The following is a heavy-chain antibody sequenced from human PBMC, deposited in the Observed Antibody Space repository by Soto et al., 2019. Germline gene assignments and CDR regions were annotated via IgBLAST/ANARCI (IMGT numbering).Heavy chain of an antibody. J-gene: IGHJ6*02. CDR3: ARARPAAIPHPGYYYGMDV. CDR1: GGSFSGCY. V-gene: IGHV4-34*01. Sequence: SETLSLTCAVYGGSFSGCYWSWIRQPPGKGLEWIGEINHSGSTNYNPSLKSRVTISVDTSKNQFSLKLSSVTAADTAVYYCARARPAAIPHPGYYYGMDVWGQGTTVTVSS. CDR2: INHSGST. D-gene: IGHD2-2*02.